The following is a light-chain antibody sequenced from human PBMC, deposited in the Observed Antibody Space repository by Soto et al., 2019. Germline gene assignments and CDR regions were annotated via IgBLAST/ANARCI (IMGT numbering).Light chain of an antibody. CDR1: QSISSW. J-gene: IGKJ1*01. Sequence: DIQMTQSPSTLSASVGDRVTITCRASQSISSWLAWYQQKPGKAPKLLIYDASSLESGVPSRFSGSGFGTEFTLTISSLQPDDSATYYCQQYNSYSWTFGQGTKVEIK. CDR2: DAS. V-gene: IGKV1-5*01. CDR3: QQYNSYSWT.